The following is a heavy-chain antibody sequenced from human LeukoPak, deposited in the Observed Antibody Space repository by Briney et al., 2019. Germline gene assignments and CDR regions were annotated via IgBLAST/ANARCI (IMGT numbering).Heavy chain of an antibody. J-gene: IGHJ3*01. Sequence: ASVKVSCKASGYAFSGYYMHWVRQAPGQGLEWMGWINPNSGGTNYAQNFQGRVTITRDTSITIAYMELSSLRSDDTAVYYCARDQGAFDVWGQGTMVTVSP. CDR1: GYAFSGYY. CDR2: INPNSGGT. CDR3: ARDQGAFDV. V-gene: IGHV1-2*02.